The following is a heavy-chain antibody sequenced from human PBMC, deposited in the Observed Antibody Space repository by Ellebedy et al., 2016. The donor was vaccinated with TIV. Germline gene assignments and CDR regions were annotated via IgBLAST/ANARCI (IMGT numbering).Heavy chain of an antibody. CDR2: IIPILGIA. V-gene: IGHV1-69*04. CDR3: ARVAYYYGSGSPPDY. Sequence: SVKVSXXASGGTFSSYAISWVRQAPGQGLEWMGRIIPILGIANYAQKFQGRVTITADKSTSTAYMELSSLRSEDTAVYYCARVAYYYGSGSPPDYWGQGTLVTVSS. D-gene: IGHD3-10*01. J-gene: IGHJ4*02. CDR1: GGTFSSYA.